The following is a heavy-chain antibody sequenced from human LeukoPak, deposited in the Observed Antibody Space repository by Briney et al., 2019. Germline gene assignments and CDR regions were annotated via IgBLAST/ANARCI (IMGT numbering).Heavy chain of an antibody. V-gene: IGHV3-23*01. CDR1: GFTFSSYA. CDR3: AKDRDYGDYYYFDY. CDR2: ISGSGGST. D-gene: IGHD4-17*01. Sequence: GGSLRLSCAASGFTFSSYAMSWVRQAPGKGLEWVSAISGSGGSTYYADSVKGRFTISRDNSKNTLYLQMNSLRAVDTAVYYCAKDRDYGDYYYFDYWGQGTLVTVSS. J-gene: IGHJ4*02.